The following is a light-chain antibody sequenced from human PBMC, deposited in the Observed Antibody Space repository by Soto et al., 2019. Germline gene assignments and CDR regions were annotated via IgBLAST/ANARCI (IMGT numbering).Light chain of an antibody. CDR2: EVS. V-gene: IGLV2-8*01. J-gene: IGLJ2*01. CDR1: SSDVGGYNY. Sequence: QSALTQPPSASGSPGQSVTISCTGTSSDVGGYNYVSWYQQRPGKAPRLMIYEVSKRPSGVPDRFSGSKSGNTASLTVSGLQAEDEADYYCSSYAGSQNFFGGGTKLTVL. CDR3: SSYAGSQNF.